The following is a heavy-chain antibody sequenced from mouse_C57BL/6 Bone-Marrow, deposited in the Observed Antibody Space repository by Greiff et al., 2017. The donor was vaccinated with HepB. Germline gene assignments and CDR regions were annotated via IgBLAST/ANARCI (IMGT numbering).Heavy chain of an antibody. CDR1: GFNIKNPY. V-gene: IGHV14-3*01. Sequence: VQLQQSVAELVRPGASVKLSCTASGFNIKNPYMHWVKQRPEQGLEWIGRIDPANGNTKYAPKFQGKATITADTSSNTAYLQLSSLTSEDTAIYYCARHDYDVAWFAYWGQGTLVTVSA. CDR3: ARHDYDVAWFAY. J-gene: IGHJ3*01. D-gene: IGHD2-4*01. CDR2: IDPANGNT.